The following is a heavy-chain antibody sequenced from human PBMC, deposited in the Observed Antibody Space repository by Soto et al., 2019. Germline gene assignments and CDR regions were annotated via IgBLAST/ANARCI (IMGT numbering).Heavy chain of an antibody. V-gene: IGHV1-69*12. J-gene: IGHJ6*02. CDR2: IIPIFGTA. CDR1: VGTFSSYA. Sequence: QVQLVQSGAEVKKPGSSVKVSCKASVGTFSSYAISWVRQAPGQGLEWMGGIIPIFGTADYAQKLQGRVRTTADESTSTAYMELSRLRSEDTAVYYCARQGDPGGYYSYGMDVWGQGTTVTVSS. D-gene: IGHD2-21*02. CDR3: ARQGDPGGYYSYGMDV.